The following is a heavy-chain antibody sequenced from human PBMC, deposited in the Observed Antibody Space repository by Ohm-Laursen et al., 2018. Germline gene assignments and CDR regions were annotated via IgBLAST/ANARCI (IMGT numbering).Heavy chain of an antibody. CDR1: TFTFSRYG. CDR2: LWSDANSK. D-gene: IGHD5-18*01. J-gene: IGHJ4*02. Sequence: SLRLSCTASTFTFSRYGLQWVRQAPGKGLEWFAILWSDANSKYYADSVKGRFTISRDNSKNTLYLQMNSLRSEDTAVYYCATRPRGYSYGFDYWGQGTLVTVSS. V-gene: IGHV3-30*02. CDR3: ATRPRGYSYGFDY.